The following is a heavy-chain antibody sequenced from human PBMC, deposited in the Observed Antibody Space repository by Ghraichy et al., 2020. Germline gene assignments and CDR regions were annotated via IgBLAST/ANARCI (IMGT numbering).Heavy chain of an antibody. CDR3: AREFYYDTSVHFDY. CDR2: ISSSSYTI. J-gene: IGHJ4*02. Sequence: GGSLRLSCAASGFTFSTYSMNWVRQAPGKRLEWVSYISSSSYTIYYADSVKGRFTISRDNAKNSLYLQMNSLRAEDTAVYYCAREFYYDTSVHFDYWGQGTLVTVSS. V-gene: IGHV3-48*04. CDR1: GFTFSTYS. D-gene: IGHD3-22*01.